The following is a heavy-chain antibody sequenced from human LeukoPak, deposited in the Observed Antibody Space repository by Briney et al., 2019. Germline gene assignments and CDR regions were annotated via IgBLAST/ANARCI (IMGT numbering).Heavy chain of an antibody. CDR2: MNPNSGDT. J-gene: IGHJ5*02. D-gene: IGHD6-25*01. CDR3: ATATSGGNSSGFDP. V-gene: IGHV1-8*01. Sequence: ASVKVSCKASGYTFTSYDINWVRQATGQGLEWMGWMNPNSGDTAYAQKFQGRVTMTRDTSISTAYMELSSLRSEDTAVYYCATATSGGNSSGFDPWGKGTLVTVSS. CDR1: GYTFTSYD.